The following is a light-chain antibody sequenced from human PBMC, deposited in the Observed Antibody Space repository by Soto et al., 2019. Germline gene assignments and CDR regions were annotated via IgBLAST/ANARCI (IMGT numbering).Light chain of an antibody. Sequence: DVQMTQSPSSLSASVGDRVTITCRASQTINTYLNWYQQKPGRAPKLLIYAASSLQSGVPSRFSASGSGTDFTLTIDSLEPEDFATYYCQQSYTTPRTFGQGTKVDIK. CDR2: AAS. J-gene: IGKJ1*01. CDR1: QTINTY. CDR3: QQSYTTPRT. V-gene: IGKV1-39*01.